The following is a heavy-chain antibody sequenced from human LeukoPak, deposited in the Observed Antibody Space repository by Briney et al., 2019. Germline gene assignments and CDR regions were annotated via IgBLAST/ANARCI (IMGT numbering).Heavy chain of an antibody. Sequence: GGTLRLSCAVSGFTFSSFGMSWVRQAPGKGLEWVSVISGTGGTTYYADSVKGRFTISRDNSKKTVYLQMNSLRPEDTAVYYCAKDQQLVRRVYYYYMDVWGKGTTVTISS. V-gene: IGHV3-23*01. CDR3: AKDQQLVRRVYYYYMDV. D-gene: IGHD6-13*01. CDR1: GFTFSSFG. J-gene: IGHJ6*03. CDR2: ISGTGGTT.